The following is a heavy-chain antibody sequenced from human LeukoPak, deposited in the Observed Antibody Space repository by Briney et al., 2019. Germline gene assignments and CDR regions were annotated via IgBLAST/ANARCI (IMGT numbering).Heavy chain of an antibody. CDR2: INESGRT. CDR3: ARGPGGTISGVYGMDV. J-gene: IGHJ6*02. CDR1: GGSFSGYY. V-gene: IGHV4-34*01. Sequence: SGTLSLTCAVYGGSFSGYYWSWIRQPPGQGLEWIGEINESGRTNYKASLKSRVTISADTSKKQFSLKMSSVTAADTAMYYCARGPGGTISGVYGMDVWGQGTTVTVSS. D-gene: IGHD3-3*01.